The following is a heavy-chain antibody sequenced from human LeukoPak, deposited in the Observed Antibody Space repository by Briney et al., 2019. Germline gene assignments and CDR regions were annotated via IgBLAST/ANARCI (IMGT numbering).Heavy chain of an antibody. J-gene: IGHJ5*02. V-gene: IGHV3-30-3*01. Sequence: PGGSLRLSCAASGFTFSSYAMHWVRQAPGKGLEWVAVISYDGSNKYYADSVKGRFTISRDNSKNTLYLQMNSLRAEDTAVYYCARDGEHYSSSWYRRGDNWFDPWGQGTLVTVSS. CDR3: ARDGEHYSSSWYRRGDNWFDP. CDR1: GFTFSSYA. CDR2: ISYDGSNK. D-gene: IGHD6-13*01.